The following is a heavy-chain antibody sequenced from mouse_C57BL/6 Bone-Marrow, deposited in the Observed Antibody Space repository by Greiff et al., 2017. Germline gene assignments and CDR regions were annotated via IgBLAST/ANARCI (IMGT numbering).Heavy chain of an antibody. CDR1: GYTFTSYW. CDR2: IYPSDSET. D-gene: IGHD1-1*01. V-gene: IGHV1-61*01. CDR3: AVYYGSSGDY. J-gene: IGHJ2*01. Sequence: QVQLQQPGAELVRPGSSVKLSCKASGYTFTSYWMDWVKQRPGQGLEWIGNIYPSDSETHYNQKFKDKATLTVDKSSSTAYMQLSSLTSADSAVYYCAVYYGSSGDYWGQGTTLTVSS.